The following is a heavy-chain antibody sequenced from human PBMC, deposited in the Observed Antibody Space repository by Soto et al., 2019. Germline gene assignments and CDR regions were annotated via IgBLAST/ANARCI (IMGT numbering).Heavy chain of an antibody. Sequence: GGSLRLSCAASGFTFSSYGMHWVRQAPGKGLEWVAVISYDGSNKYYADSVKGRFTISRDNSKNTLYLQMNSLRAEDTAVYYCAKRVQTGSWYAFDIWGQGTMVTVSS. CDR3: AKRVQTGSWYAFDI. J-gene: IGHJ3*02. CDR2: ISYDGSNK. V-gene: IGHV3-30*18. D-gene: IGHD6-13*01. CDR1: GFTFSSYG.